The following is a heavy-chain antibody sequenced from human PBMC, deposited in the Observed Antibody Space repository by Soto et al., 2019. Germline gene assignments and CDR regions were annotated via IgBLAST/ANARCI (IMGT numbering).Heavy chain of an antibody. CDR2: IVVGSGNT. CDR3: AADFPPHYSSDWYYYYGMDV. V-gene: IGHV1-58*01. J-gene: IGHJ6*02. Sequence: SLKVSCKASGFTFTSSAVQWVRQARGQRLEWIGWIVVGSGNTNYAQKFQERVTITRDMSTSTAYMELSSLRSEDTAVYYRAADFPPHYSSDWYYYYGMDVWGQGTTVTVSS. D-gene: IGHD6-19*01. CDR1: GFTFTSSA.